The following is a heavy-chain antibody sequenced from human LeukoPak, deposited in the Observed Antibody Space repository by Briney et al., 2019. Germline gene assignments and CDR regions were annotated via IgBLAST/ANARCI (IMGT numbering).Heavy chain of an antibody. CDR3: ARVGSRVPLYSNYENWFDP. Sequence: GASVKVSCKASGYTFTSYGISWVRQAPGQGLEWMGWISAYNGNTNYAQKLQGRVTMTTDTSTSTAYMELRSLRSDDTAVYYCARVGSRVPLYSNYENWFDPWGQGTLVTVSS. CDR2: ISAYNGNT. D-gene: IGHD4-11*01. J-gene: IGHJ5*02. V-gene: IGHV1-18*01. CDR1: GYTFTSYG.